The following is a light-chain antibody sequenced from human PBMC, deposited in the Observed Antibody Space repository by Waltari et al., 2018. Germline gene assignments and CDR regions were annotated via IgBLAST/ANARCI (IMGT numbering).Light chain of an antibody. CDR3: SSFTSTNTLL. V-gene: IGLV2-14*01. Sequence: QSALTQPASVSGSPGQSITISCTGTSRDIGAYKYFSWYQQYPDKAPKLIIYEVSNRPSGVSNRFSGSKSGNTASLSISGLQAEDESDYYCSSFTSTNTLLFGGGTKLTVL. J-gene: IGLJ3*02. CDR1: SRDIGAYKY. CDR2: EVS.